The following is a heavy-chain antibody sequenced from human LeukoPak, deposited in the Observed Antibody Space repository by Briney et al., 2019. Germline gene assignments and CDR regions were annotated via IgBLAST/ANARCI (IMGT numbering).Heavy chain of an antibody. CDR1: GGSFSGYY. CDR3: ARHDRSGWCLTGRKYYFDY. Sequence: SETLSLTCAVYGGSFSGYYWSWIRQPPGKGLEWIGEINHSGSTNYNPSLKSRVTISVDTSKNQFSLKLSSVTAADTAVYYCARHDRSGWCLTGRKYYFDYWGQGTLVTVSS. CDR2: INHSGST. D-gene: IGHD6-19*01. V-gene: IGHV4-34*01. J-gene: IGHJ4*02.